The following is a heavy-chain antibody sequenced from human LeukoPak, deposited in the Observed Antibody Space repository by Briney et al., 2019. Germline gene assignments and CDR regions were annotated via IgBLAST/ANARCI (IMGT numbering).Heavy chain of an antibody. CDR3: TTVRTYYYYYYMDV. CDR1: GFTFSNAW. Sequence: PGGSLRLSCAASGFTFSNAWMSWVRQAPGKGLEWVGRIKSKTDGGTTDYAAPVKGRFTISRDDSKNTLYLQMNSLKTEDTAVYYCTTVRTYYYYYYMDVWGKGTTVTISS. V-gene: IGHV3-15*01. J-gene: IGHJ6*03. CDR2: IKSKTDGGTT.